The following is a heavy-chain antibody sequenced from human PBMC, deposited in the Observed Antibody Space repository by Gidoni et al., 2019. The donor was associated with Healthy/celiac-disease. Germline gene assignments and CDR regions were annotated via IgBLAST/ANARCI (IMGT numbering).Heavy chain of an antibody. D-gene: IGHD5-12*01. J-gene: IGHJ4*02. CDR2: IYYSGRT. CDR1: GGSISSGGYY. V-gene: IGHV4-31*03. CDR3: ARRKRWLDPPDY. Sequence: QVQLQESGPGLVKPSQTLALTCTVSGGSISSGGYYWSWLRQHPGKGLEWIGYIYYSGRTYYNPSLKSRVTISVDTSKNQFSLKLSSWTAADTAVYYCARRKRWLDPPDYWGQGTLVTVSA.